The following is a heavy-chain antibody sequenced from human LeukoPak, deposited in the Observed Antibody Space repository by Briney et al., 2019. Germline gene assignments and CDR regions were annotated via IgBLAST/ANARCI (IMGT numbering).Heavy chain of an antibody. CDR1: GYTFTGYY. J-gene: IGHJ4*02. CDR2: INPNSGGT. Sequence: GASVKVSCKASGYTFTGYYMHWVRQAPGQGLEWMGWINPNSGGTNYAQKFQGRVTMTRDTSISTAYMELSRLRSDDTAVYYCARSEIYTYYYGSGSYPIDYWGQGTLVTVSS. V-gene: IGHV1-2*02. CDR3: ARSEIYTYYYGSGSYPIDY. D-gene: IGHD3-10*01.